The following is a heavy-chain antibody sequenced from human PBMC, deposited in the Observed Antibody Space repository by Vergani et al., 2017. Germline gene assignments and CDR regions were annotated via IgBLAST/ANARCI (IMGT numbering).Heavy chain of an antibody. CDR3: ARYCSSTSCLGGKEIDP. Sequence: QVQLQESGPGLLKPSETLSFTCTVSGGSISSYYWSWTWQPPGKGLEWIGYIYYSGSTNYNPSLKSRVTISVDTSKNQFCLKLSSVTAAGTAVYYCARYCSSTSCLGGKEIDPWGQGTLVTVSS. D-gene: IGHD2-2*01. J-gene: IGHJ5*02. V-gene: IGHV4-59*12. CDR1: GGSISSYY. CDR2: IYYSGST.